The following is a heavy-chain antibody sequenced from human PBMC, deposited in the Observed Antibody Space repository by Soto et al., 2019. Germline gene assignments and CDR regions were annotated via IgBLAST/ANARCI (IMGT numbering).Heavy chain of an antibody. CDR1: GGSISNYD. J-gene: IGHJ5*02. CDR3: ARGAVAGTGLNWFDP. Sequence: SETLSVTCTVSGGSISNYDWTCIRQPPGKGLEWIGYIYYSGNTNYNPSLKSRVTISLDPSKNQLSLKVSSVTAADTAVYYCARGAVAGTGLNWFDPWGQGTLVPVSS. CDR2: IYYSGNT. V-gene: IGHV4-59*01. D-gene: IGHD6-19*01.